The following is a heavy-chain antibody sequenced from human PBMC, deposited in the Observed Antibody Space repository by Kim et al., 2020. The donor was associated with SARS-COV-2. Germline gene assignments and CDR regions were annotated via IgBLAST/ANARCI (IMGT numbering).Heavy chain of an antibody. Sequence: GGSLRLSCAASGFTFSSYWMSWVRQAPGKGLEWVANIKQDGSEKYYVDSVKGRFTISRDNAKNSLYLQMNSLRAEDTAVYYCARAYEYYDFWSGYLTGPDDVWGQGTTVTVSS. CDR3: ARAYEYYDFWSGYLTGPDDV. CDR1: GFTFSSYW. D-gene: IGHD3-3*01. V-gene: IGHV3-7*03. J-gene: IGHJ6*02. CDR2: IKQDGSEK.